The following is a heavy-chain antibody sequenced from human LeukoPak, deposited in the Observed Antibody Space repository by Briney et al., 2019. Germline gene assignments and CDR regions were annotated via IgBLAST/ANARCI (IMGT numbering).Heavy chain of an antibody. V-gene: IGHV4-39*07. D-gene: IGHD4-11*01. J-gene: IGHJ5*02. CDR1: GVSISSGTYY. CDR3: ARGTPYNP. Sequence: PSETLSPTCTVSGVSISSGTYYWGWIRQPPGKGLEWIGSIHYSGTTYYNPSLKSRVTISIDTSKNQFSLRLRSVTAADTAVYYCARGTPYNPWGQGTLVTVSS. CDR2: IHYSGTT.